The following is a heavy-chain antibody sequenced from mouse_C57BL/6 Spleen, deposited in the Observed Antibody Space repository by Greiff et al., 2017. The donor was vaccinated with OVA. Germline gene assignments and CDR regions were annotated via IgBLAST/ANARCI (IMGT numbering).Heavy chain of an antibody. CDR3: TQLTGTYYFDY. D-gene: IGHD4-1*01. Sequence: QVQLQQSGAELVRPGASVTLSCKASGYTFTDYEMHWVKQTPVHGLEWIGAIDPETGGTAYNQKFKGKAILTADKSSSTAYMELRSLTSEDSAVYYCTQLTGTYYFDYWGQGTTLTVSS. CDR2: IDPETGGT. CDR1: GYTFTDYE. V-gene: IGHV1-15*01. J-gene: IGHJ2*01.